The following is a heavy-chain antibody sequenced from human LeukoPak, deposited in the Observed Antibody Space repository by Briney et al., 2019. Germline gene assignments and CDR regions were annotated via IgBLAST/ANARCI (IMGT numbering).Heavy chain of an antibody. CDR3: ASKPKFGY. CDR1: GLTFSSCE. CDR2: ISSSGSTV. J-gene: IGHJ4*02. D-gene: IGHD3-10*01. V-gene: IGHV3-48*03. Sequence: PGGSLRVSCAASGLTFSSCEMNWVGQGAGKGLEWVSYISSSGSTVYYADSVKGRFTISRDNAKNSLYLQMNSLRAEDTAVYYCASKPKFGYWGQGTLVTVSS.